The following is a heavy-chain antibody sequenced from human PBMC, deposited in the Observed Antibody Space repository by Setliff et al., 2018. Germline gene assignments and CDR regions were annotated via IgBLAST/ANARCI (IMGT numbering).Heavy chain of an antibody. J-gene: IGHJ6*03. CDR1: GGSFSTSSDY. V-gene: IGHV4-39*01. CDR3: ARQKYWSGYYGEGYYYYMDV. CDR2: INYSGRN. Sequence: SETLSLTCTVSGGSFSTSSDYWGWIRQPPGKGLEWIGSINYSGRNYYNPSLKSRVTIFADTSKNQFSLLLNSVTAADTALYYCARQKYWSGYYGEGYYYYMDVWGKGTTVTVSS. D-gene: IGHD3-3*01.